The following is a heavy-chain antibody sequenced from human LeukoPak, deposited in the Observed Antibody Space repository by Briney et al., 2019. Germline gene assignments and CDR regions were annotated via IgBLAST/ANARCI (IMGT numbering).Heavy chain of an antibody. Sequence: SETLSLTRTVSGGSISSGDYYWSWIRQPPGKGLEWIGYIYYSGSTYYNPSLKSRVTISVDTSKNQFSLKLSSVTAADTAVYYCARQGDSSGYYLDYWGQGTLVTVSS. CDR3: ARQGDSSGYYLDY. J-gene: IGHJ4*02. CDR1: GGSISSGDYY. V-gene: IGHV4-30-4*01. CDR2: IYYSGST. D-gene: IGHD3-22*01.